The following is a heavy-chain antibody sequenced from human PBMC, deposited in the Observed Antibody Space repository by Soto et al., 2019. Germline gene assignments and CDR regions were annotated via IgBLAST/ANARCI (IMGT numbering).Heavy chain of an antibody. CDR1: GFTFSSSG. CDR3: AKDNPTIAY. D-gene: IGHD1-1*01. CDR2: ISYDGSDK. V-gene: IGHV3-30*18. Sequence: QVQLVESGGGVVQPGRSLRLSCAVSGFTFSSSGMHWVRRAPGKGLEWVAIISYDGSDKYYADSVEGRFTISRDNSKNTLFLQMNSLRPEDTAVYYCAKDNPTIAYWGQGTLVTVSS. J-gene: IGHJ4*02.